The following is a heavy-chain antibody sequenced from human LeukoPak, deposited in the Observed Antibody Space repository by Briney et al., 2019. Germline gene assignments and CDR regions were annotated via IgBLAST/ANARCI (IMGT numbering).Heavy chain of an antibody. V-gene: IGHV3-33*01. CDR3: ARDRGYYDSSVPFDY. D-gene: IGHD3-22*01. CDR2: IWYDGSNK. Sequence: PGGSLRLSCAAAGFTFSSYGMHWVRQAPGKGLEWVAVIWYDGSNKYYADSVKGRFTISRDNSKNTLYLQMNGLRAEDTAVYYCARDRGYYDSSVPFDYWGQGTLVTVSS. J-gene: IGHJ4*02. CDR1: GFTFSSYG.